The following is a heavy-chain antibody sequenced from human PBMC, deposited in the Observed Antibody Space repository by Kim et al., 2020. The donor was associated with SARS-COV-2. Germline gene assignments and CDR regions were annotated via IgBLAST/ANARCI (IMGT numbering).Heavy chain of an antibody. V-gene: IGHV5-51*01. D-gene: IGHD2-15*01. CDR3: ARRGGYCSGGSCPFDY. J-gene: IGHJ4*02. Sequence: SFQGQVTISADKSISTAYLQWSSLKASDTAMYYCARRGGYCSGGSCPFDYWGQGTLVTVSS.